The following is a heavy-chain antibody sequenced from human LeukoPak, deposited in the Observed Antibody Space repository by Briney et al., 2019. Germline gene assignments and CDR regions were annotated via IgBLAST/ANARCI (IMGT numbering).Heavy chain of an antibody. Sequence: PSETLSLTCTVSGGSISSSGYCWGWIRQPPGKGLEWIGSIYYSGSTYYNPSLKSRVTISVDTSKNQFSLNLSSVTAADTAVYSCARQDTAMDPYDYWGQGTLVTVSS. D-gene: IGHD5-18*01. CDR1: GGSISSSGYC. CDR3: ARQDTAMDPYDY. V-gene: IGHV4-39*01. J-gene: IGHJ4*02. CDR2: IYYSGST.